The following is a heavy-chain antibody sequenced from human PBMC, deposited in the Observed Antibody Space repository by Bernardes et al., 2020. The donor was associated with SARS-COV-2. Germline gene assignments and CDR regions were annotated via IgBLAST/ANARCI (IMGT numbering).Heavy chain of an antibody. D-gene: IGHD3-3*01. CDR2: ISYDGSNK. CDR3: ARDLGRDFWSGTALYYYGMDV. V-gene: IGHV3-30*03. Sequence: GGSLRLSCAASGFTFSSYGMHWVRQAPGKGLEWVAVISYDGSNKYYADSVKGRFTISRDNSKNTLYLQMNSLRAEDTAVYYCARDLGRDFWSGTALYYYGMDVWGQGTTVTVSS. J-gene: IGHJ6*02. CDR1: GFTFSSYG.